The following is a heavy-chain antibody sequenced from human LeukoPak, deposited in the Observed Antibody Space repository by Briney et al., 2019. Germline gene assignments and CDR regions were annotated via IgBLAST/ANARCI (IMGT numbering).Heavy chain of an antibody. J-gene: IGHJ6*03. CDR3: ARRWNYGRNYYIDV. CDR2: INDSGRI. V-gene: IGHV4-34*01. Sequence: SETLSLTCAVYGRSSSNYYWSWISQPPGKGLEWIGEINDSGRINYNPSLMSRVTVSVDTSKNQFSLRLTSVTATDTAVYYCARRWNYGRNYYIDVWGNGATVSVSS. D-gene: IGHD1-7*01. CDR1: GRSSSNYY.